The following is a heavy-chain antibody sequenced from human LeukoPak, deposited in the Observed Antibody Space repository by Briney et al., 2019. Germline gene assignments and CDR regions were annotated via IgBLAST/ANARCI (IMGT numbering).Heavy chain of an antibody. Sequence: PGGSLRLSCAASGFTVSSNYMSWVRQAPGKGLEWVSYISSSGSTIYSADSVKGRFSISRDNAKNSLYLQMNSLRAEDTAVYYCARCGNWGVGHAFDIWGQGTMVTVSS. CDR2: ISSSGSTI. D-gene: IGHD4-23*01. J-gene: IGHJ3*02. CDR1: GFTVSSNY. V-gene: IGHV3-11*04. CDR3: ARCGNWGVGHAFDI.